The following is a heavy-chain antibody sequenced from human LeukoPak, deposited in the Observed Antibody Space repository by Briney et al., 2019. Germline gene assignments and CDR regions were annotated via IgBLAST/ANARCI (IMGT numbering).Heavy chain of an antibody. CDR3: ARAHPARGMDV. CDR2: MNPNSGNT. J-gene: IGHJ6*02. D-gene: IGHD2-15*01. V-gene: IGHV1-8*01. Sequence: ASVTVSCTASGYTFTSYDINWVRQATGQGLEWMGWMNPNSGNTGYAQKFQGRVTMTRNTSISTAYMELSSLRSEDTAVYYCARAHPARGMDVWGQGTTVTVSS. CDR1: GYTFTSYD.